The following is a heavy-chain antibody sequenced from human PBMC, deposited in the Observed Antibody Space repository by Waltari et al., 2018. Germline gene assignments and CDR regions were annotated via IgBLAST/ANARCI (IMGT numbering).Heavy chain of an antibody. CDR2: IWYDGSNK. V-gene: IGHV3-33*06. CDR3: AKGIRSIAAAGLLDY. J-gene: IGHJ4*02. D-gene: IGHD6-13*01. Sequence: QVQLVESGGGVVQPGRSLRLSCAASGFTFSSYGMHWVRQAPGKGLEWVAVIWYDGSNKYYADSVKGRFTISRDNSKNTLYLQMNSLRAEDTAVYYCAKGIRSIAAAGLLDYWGQGTLVTVSS. CDR1: GFTFSSYG.